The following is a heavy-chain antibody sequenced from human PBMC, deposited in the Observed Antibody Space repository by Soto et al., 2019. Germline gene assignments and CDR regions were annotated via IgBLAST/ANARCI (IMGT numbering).Heavy chain of an antibody. J-gene: IGHJ3*02. CDR2: INAGNGNT. V-gene: IGHV1-3*01. CDR1: GYTFTSYA. Sequence: ASVKVSCKASGYTFTSYAMHWVRQAPGQRLEWMGWINAGNGNTKYSQKFQGRVTITRDTSASTAYMELSSLRSEDTAVYYCARMYYYDSSGYFSSSRAFDIWGQGTMVTVSS. CDR3: ARMYYYDSSGYFSSSRAFDI. D-gene: IGHD3-22*01.